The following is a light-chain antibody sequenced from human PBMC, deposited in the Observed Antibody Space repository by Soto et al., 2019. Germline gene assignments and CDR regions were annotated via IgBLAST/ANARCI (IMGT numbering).Light chain of an antibody. CDR1: QSISTW. Sequence: DIPMTQSPSTLSASVGDRVTITCRASQSISTWLAWFQRKPGKAPKLLLSDASTLESGVPSRFSGSGSGTEFTLTITSLQPDDFATYYCQQYNSYPRTFGQGTKMEIK. J-gene: IGKJ1*01. CDR3: QQYNSYPRT. V-gene: IGKV1-5*01. CDR2: DAS.